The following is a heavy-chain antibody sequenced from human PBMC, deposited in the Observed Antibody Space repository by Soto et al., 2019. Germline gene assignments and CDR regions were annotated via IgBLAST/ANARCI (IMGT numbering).Heavy chain of an antibody. V-gene: IGHV1-69*01. CDR3: ARVTTGTAGVEPHRYAFDI. Sequence: QVQLVQSGAEVKKPGSSVKVSCKASGGTFSSYAISWVRQAPGQGLEWMGGIIPIFGTADYAQKFQGRVTITADESTSTAYMELSSLRSEDTAVYYCARVTTGTAGVEPHRYAFDIWGQGTMVAVSS. D-gene: IGHD1-1*01. J-gene: IGHJ3*02. CDR1: GGTFSSYA. CDR2: IIPIFGTA.